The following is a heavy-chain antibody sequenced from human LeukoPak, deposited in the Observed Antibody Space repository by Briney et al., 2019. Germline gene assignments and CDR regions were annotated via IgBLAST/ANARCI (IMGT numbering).Heavy chain of an antibody. V-gene: IGHV3-30*19. J-gene: IGHJ4*02. D-gene: IGHD5-18*01. CDR3: ARQYISGQWYFDY. CDR2: ISSDGSYK. Sequence: GGSLRLSCAASGFTFSSYGMHWVRQAPGKGLEWVAVISSDGSYKYYADSVKGRFTISRDNSKNTLYLQMNSLIPEDTAVYYCARQYISGQWYFDYWGQGTLVTVSS. CDR1: GFTFSSYG.